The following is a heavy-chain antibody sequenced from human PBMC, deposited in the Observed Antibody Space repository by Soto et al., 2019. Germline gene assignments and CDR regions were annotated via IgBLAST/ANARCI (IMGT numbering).Heavy chain of an antibody. V-gene: IGHV1-8*01. CDR1: GYTFTNYD. Sequence: QVQLVQSGAEVKKPGASVKVSCKASGYTFTNYDIHWVRQATGHGLEWIGWMNPSSGETGYAQKFRGRVAMTRDTSISALYMELSSLGSEVTAVYYCARGPAYSSAWLPCDYWGPGTLVTASS. CDR3: ARGPAYSSAWLPCDY. D-gene: IGHD6-19*01. J-gene: IGHJ4*02. CDR2: MNPSSGET.